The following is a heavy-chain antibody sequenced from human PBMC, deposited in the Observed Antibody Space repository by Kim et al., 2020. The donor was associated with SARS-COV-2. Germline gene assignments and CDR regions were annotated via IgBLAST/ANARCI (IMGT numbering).Heavy chain of an antibody. V-gene: IGHV4-39*01. Sequence: SETLSLTCTVSGGSISSANYYWGWIRQPPGKGLEWIGIIYYSGSTYYNPSLKSRVTISVDTSKNQFSLKLSSVTAADTAVYYCARAEYSRSLSPLNFDYWGQGVLVTVSS. D-gene: IGHD6-6*01. J-gene: IGHJ4*02. CDR1: GGSISSANYY. CDR3: ARAEYSRSLSPLNFDY. CDR2: IYYSGST.